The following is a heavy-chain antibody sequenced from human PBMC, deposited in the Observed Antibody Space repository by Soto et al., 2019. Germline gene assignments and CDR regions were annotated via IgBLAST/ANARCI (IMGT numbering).Heavy chain of an antibody. D-gene: IGHD4-17*01. J-gene: IGHJ5*02. CDR2: ISSNGDST. Sequence: GSLRISCSASGFTFSMFSMHWVRQAPGKGLEYVSGISSNGDSTYYADSVKGRFTISRDNSKNTLYLQMSSLRAVDTAVYYCVHPRSTVQIPPTWGQGNLVTVSS. CDR1: GFTFSMFS. CDR3: VHPRSTVQIPPT. V-gene: IGHV3-64D*06.